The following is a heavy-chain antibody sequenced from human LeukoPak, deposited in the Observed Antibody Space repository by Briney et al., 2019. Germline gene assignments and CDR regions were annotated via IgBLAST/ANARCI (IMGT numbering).Heavy chain of an antibody. D-gene: IGHD4-23*01. J-gene: IGHJ3*02. Sequence: SVKVSCKASGGTFTSYAISWVRQAPGQGREWMGGIILIFGTANYAQKFQGRVTMTRDTSTSTVYMELSSLRAEDTAVYYCAREYGGNSNAFDIWGQGTMVTVSS. CDR1: GGTFTSYA. CDR3: AREYGGNSNAFDI. CDR2: IILIFGTA. V-gene: IGHV1-69*05.